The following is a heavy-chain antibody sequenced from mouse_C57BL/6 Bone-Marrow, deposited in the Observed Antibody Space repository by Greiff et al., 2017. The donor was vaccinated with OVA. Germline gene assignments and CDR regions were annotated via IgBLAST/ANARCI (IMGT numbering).Heavy chain of an antibody. V-gene: IGHV3-1*01. D-gene: IGHD1-1*01. Sequence: VQLQQSGPGMVKPSQSLSLTCTVTGYSITSGYDWHWIRHFPGNKLEWMGYISYSGSTNYNPSLKRRISITHDTSKNHFFLKLNSVTTEDTATYYCARELRFYYFDYWGQGTTLTVSS. CDR2: ISYSGST. CDR3: ARELRFYYFDY. CDR1: GYSITSGYD. J-gene: IGHJ2*01.